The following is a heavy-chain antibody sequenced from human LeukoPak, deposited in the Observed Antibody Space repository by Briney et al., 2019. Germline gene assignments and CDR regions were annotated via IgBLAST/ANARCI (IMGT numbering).Heavy chain of an antibody. CDR1: GFTFSSYA. CDR2: ISYDGSNK. V-gene: IGHV3-30-3*01. CDR3: AREYPGGSGGSPHYYYGMDV. J-gene: IGHJ6*02. Sequence: GGSLRLSCAASGFTFSSYAMHWVRQAPGKGLEWVAVISYDGSNKYYADSVKGRFTISRDNSKNTLYLQMNSLRAEDTAVYYCAREYPGGSGGSPHYYYGMDVWGQGTTVTASS. D-gene: IGHD2-15*01.